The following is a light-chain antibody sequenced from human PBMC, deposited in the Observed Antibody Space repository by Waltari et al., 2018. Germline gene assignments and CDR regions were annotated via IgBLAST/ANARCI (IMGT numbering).Light chain of an antibody. CDR2: RDN. J-gene: IGLJ3*02. CDR1: SSNIGSNT. V-gene: IGLV1-44*01. Sequence: QSVLTQPPSASGAPGQRVTISCSGSSSNIGSNTVDWYQQLPGTAPKLLIYRDNQRPSGVPDRFSGSKSGTSASLAISGLQSDDEADYYWAAWDDSLNGLFGGGTKLTVL. CDR3: AAWDDSLNGL.